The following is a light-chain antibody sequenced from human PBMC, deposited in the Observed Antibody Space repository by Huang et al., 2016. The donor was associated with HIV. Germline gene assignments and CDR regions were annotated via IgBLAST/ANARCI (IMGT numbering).Light chain of an antibody. CDR1: RSVSTN. CDR2: GSS. CDR3: HQYNNWLLS. V-gene: IGKV3-15*01. J-gene: IGKJ4*01. Sequence: EIVMTQSPATLSVSPGERVTLSCMANRSVSTNLAWYQQRPGQAPRLLIYGSSTRAPGIPARFSGSGSGTDFSLTISSLQSEDFALYYCHQYNNWLLSFGGGTRVDI.